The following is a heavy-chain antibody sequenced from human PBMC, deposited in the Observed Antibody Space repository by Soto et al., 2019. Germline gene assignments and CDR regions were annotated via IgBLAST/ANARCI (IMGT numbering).Heavy chain of an antibody. V-gene: IGHV3-30*18. D-gene: IGHD6-6*01. Sequence: SLRLSCAASGFTFSSYGMHWVRQAPGKGLEWVAVISYDGSDKYYADSVKGRFTISRDNSKNTLYLQMNSLRAEDTAVYYCAKGGSSGGLGYWGQGNLVTVSS. CDR2: ISYDGSDK. CDR3: AKGGSSGGLGY. CDR1: GFTFSSYG. J-gene: IGHJ4*02.